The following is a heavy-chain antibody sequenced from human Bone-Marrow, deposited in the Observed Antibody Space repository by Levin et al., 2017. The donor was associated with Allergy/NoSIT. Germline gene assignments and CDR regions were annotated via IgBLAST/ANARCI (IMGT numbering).Heavy chain of an antibody. CDR1: GFIFSNYA. V-gene: IGHV3-23*01. CDR3: AGYDTSAYHSPFDY. D-gene: IGHD3-22*01. Sequence: GGSLRLSCAASGFIFSNYAMNWVRQAPGKGLEWVSQISGSGGNTHHADSVKGRFTFSRDNSKNTLYLQMNSLRAEDTAVYYCAGYDTSAYHSPFDYWGQGTLVTVSS. CDR2: ISGSGGNT. J-gene: IGHJ4*02.